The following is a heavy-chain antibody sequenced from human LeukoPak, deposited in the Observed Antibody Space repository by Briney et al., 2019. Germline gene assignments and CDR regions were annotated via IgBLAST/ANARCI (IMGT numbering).Heavy chain of an antibody. CDR3: ARAPNWNDVFDY. V-gene: IGHV3-21*01. CDR1: GLTLSSYS. D-gene: IGHD1-1*01. CDR2: ISSSSSYI. J-gene: IGHJ4*02. Sequence: GGSLRLSCAASGLTLSSYSMNWVRQAPGRGLEWVSSISSSSSYIYYADSVKGRFTISRDNAKNSLYLQMNSLRAEDTAVYYCARAPNWNDVFDYWGQGTLVTVSS.